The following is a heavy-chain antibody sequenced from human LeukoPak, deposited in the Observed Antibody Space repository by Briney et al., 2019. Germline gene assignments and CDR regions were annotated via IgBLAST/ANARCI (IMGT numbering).Heavy chain of an antibody. CDR2: INHSGST. J-gene: IGHJ5*02. D-gene: IGHD6-19*01. CDR3: ARRRHLRAGGWFDP. CDR1: GGSFSGYY. Sequence: SETLSLTCAVYGGSFSGYYWSWIRQPPGKGLEWIGEINHSGSTNYNPSLKSRVTISVDTSKNQFPLKLSSVTAADTAVYYCARRRHLRAGGWFDPWGQGTLVTVSS. V-gene: IGHV4-34*01.